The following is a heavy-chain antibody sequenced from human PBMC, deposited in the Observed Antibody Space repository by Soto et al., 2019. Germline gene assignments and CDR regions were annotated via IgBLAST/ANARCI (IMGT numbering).Heavy chain of an antibody. V-gene: IGHV5-51*03. CDR3: ARPLIGYSSGWQPPDYYGMDV. D-gene: IGHD6-19*01. J-gene: IGHJ6*02. CDR2: IYPGDSDT. Sequence: EVQLVQSGAEVKKPGESLKISCKGSGYSFTSYWIGWVRQMPGKGLEWMGIIYPGDSDTRYSPSFQGQVTISADKSISTAYLQWSSLKASDTAMYYCARPLIGYSSGWQPPDYYGMDVWGQGTTVTVSS. CDR1: GYSFTSYW.